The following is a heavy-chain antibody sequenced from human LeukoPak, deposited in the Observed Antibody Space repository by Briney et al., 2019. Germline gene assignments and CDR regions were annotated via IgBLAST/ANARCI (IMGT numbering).Heavy chain of an antibody. Sequence: ASVKVSCKASGYTFTSYAMNWVRQAPGQGLEWMGWINTNTGNPTYAQGFTGRFVFSLDTSVSTAYLQISSLKAEDTAVYYCARSSTVTKKYYYYYYMDVWGKGTTVTVSS. J-gene: IGHJ6*03. CDR1: GYTFTSYA. CDR2: INTNTGNP. V-gene: IGHV7-4-1*02. D-gene: IGHD4-17*01. CDR3: ARSSTVTKKYYYYYYMDV.